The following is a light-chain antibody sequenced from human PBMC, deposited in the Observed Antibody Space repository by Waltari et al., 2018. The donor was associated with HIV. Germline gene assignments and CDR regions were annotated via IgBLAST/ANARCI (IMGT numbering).Light chain of an antibody. CDR3: QQYDNWPRT. CDR2: GAS. CDR1: QSVTSN. Sequence: DTMMTQSPVTLSVSPGERATLSCRASQSVTSNLAWYQQKPGQAPRLLIYGASSRATGIPAWFSGSGSGTEFTLTITSLQSEDFAVYYCQQYDNWPRTFGQGTKVEIK. J-gene: IGKJ1*01. V-gene: IGKV3-15*01.